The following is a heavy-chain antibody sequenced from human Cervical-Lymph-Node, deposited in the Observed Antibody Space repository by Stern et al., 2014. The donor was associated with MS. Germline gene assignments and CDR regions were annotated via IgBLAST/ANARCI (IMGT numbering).Heavy chain of an antibody. CDR1: GGSISSSYY. D-gene: IGHD4-11*01. J-gene: IGHJ4*02. Sequence: VQLVESGPGLVKPSETLSRTCTVSGGSISSSYYWGWIRQSSGKGLEWIGSIDDTGRTFYNPSLKSRVTISVDTSNNPFSLTLSSGTAADTAVYYCVRQVTVRSRFDYWGQGTLVTVSS. V-gene: IGHV4-39*01. CDR3: VRQVTVRSRFDY. CDR2: IDDTGRT.